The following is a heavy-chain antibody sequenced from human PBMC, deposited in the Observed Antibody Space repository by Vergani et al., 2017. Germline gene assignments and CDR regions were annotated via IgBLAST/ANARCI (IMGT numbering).Heavy chain of an antibody. CDR1: GFTFSGSA. CDR3: TRLWAFDP. D-gene: IGHD3-10*01. Sequence: EVQLVESGGGLVQPGGSLKLSCAASGFTFSGSAMHWVRQASGKGLEWVGRIRSKANSYATAYAASVKGRFTISRDDSKNTAYLQMNSLKTEDTAVYYCTRLWAFDPWGQGTLVTVSS. CDR2: IRSKANSYAT. J-gene: IGHJ5*02. V-gene: IGHV3-73*02.